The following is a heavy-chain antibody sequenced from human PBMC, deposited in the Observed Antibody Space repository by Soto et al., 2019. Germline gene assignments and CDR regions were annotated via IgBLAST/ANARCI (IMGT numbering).Heavy chain of an antibody. V-gene: IGHV3-33*01. CDR1: GFTSSSYG. D-gene: IGHD6-19*01. CDR2: IWYDGSNK. Sequence: GGSLRLSCAASGFTSSSYGMHWVRQAPGKGLEWVAVIWYDGSNKYYADSVKGRFTISRDNSKNTLYLQMNSLRAEDTAVYYCARSLYSSDLDYWGQGTLVTVSS. CDR3: ARSLYSSDLDY. J-gene: IGHJ4*02.